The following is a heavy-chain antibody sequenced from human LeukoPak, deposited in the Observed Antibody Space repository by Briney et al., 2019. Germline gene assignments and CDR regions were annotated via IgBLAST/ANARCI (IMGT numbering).Heavy chain of an antibody. CDR3: ATDYGDYEPIDY. Sequence: GGSLRLSCTVSGVTLSNYAMHWVRRPPGRGLEWVAVISFDGTNKYYGDSVEGRFSVSRDNSKNTVYLQMNSLRPDDTAMYYCATDYGDYEPIDYWGQGTLVTVSS. J-gene: IGHJ4*02. CDR2: ISFDGTNK. V-gene: IGHV3-30*04. D-gene: IGHD4-17*01. CDR1: GVTLSNYA.